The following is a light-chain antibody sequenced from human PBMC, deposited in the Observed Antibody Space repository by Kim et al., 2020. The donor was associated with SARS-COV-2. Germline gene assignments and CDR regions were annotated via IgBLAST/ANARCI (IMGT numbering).Light chain of an antibody. V-gene: IGLV2-11*01. Sequence: QSALTQPRSASGSPGQSVTISCTGTSSDVGGYKYVSWFQQHPGKAPKLMIFDVSKRPSGVPDRFSGSKSGNTASLTISGLQAEDEADYYCCSDAGSYTWVFGGGTKLTVL. CDR3: CSDAGSYTWV. J-gene: IGLJ3*02. CDR2: DVS. CDR1: SSDVGGYKY.